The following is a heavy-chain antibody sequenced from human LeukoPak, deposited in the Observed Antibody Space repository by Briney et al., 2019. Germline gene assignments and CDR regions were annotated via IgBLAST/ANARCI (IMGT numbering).Heavy chain of an antibody. J-gene: IGHJ3*02. Sequence: GGSLRLSCAASGFTFSDYYMNWVRQAPGKGLEWVSSISRSDGTTYYADSVKGRFTISRDNAKNSLYLQMNSLRAEDTAVYYCARDGFFSGWSGDAFDIWGQGTMVTVSS. V-gene: IGHV3-69-1*01. CDR1: GFTFSDYY. CDR2: ISRSDGTT. CDR3: ARDGFFSGWSGDAFDI. D-gene: IGHD6-19*01.